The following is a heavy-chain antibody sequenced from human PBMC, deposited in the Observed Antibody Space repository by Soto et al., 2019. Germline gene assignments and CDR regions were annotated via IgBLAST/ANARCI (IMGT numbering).Heavy chain of an antibody. V-gene: IGHV3-33*01. CDR3: VGSGHSYDQWFFDY. D-gene: IGHD5-18*01. CDR1: GFTFSNYA. Sequence: VQLVESGGGVVQPGRSLRLSCAASGFTFSNYAMHWVRQAPGKGLEWVTAIWYDGSNGYYTDSVKGRFTISRDNSKNTLFLQMNSLRVEDTAVYDCVGSGHSYDQWFFDYWGQGTLVTVSS. CDR2: IWYDGSNG. J-gene: IGHJ4*02.